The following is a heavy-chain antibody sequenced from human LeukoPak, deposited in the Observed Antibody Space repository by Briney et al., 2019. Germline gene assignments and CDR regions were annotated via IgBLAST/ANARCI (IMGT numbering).Heavy chain of an antibody. CDR1: GYTFTGYY. CDR3: ARDRRPELVALRPPWGYGDYGSNYYYGMDV. D-gene: IGHD4-17*01. Sequence: ASVKVSCKASGYTFTGYYMHWVRQAPGQGLEWMGRINPNSGGTNYAQKFQGRVTITADESTSTAYMELSSLRSEDTAVYYCARDRRPELVALRPPWGYGDYGSNYYYGMDVWGQGTTVTVSS. CDR2: INPNSGGT. J-gene: IGHJ6*02. V-gene: IGHV1-2*06.